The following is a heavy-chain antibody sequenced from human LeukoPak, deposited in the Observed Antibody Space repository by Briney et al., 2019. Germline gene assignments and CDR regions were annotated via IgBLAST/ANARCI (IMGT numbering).Heavy chain of an antibody. CDR1: GYTLNGHH. V-gene: IGHV1-2*02. CDR3: ASHTNWNFMWVY. J-gene: IGHJ4*02. D-gene: IGHD1-7*01. CDR2: INPNSGGT. Sequence: ASIKVSLKASGYTLNGHHIPWVRQAPGQRPEWMGWINPNSGGTNYAQKFQGRVTMTRDTSISTAYMELSRLRSDDTAVYYCASHTNWNFMWVYWGQGTLVTVSS.